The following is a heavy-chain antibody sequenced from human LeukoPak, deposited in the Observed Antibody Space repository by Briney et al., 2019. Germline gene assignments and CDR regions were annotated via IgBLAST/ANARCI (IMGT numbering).Heavy chain of an antibody. Sequence: GGTLRLSCAASGFSFNTYTMNWARQAPGKGLEWLSSLDSSGAYIFYADSVKGRFIISRDNAKNSLYLQMNNLRVEDTAVYYCLRGDRRDYWGQGTLVTVSS. CDR1: GFSFNTYT. CDR2: LDSSGAYI. J-gene: IGHJ4*02. V-gene: IGHV3-21*06. CDR3: LRGDRRDY.